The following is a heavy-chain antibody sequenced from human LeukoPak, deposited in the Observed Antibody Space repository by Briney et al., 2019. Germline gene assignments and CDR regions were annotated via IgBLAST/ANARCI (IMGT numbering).Heavy chain of an antibody. V-gene: IGHV3-74*01. J-gene: IGHJ5*02. CDR2: INVDGSDS. Sequence: GGSLRLSCTASGFTISAHWMHWVRQPPGKGLVGVSRINVDGSDSRYADSVKGRFTISRDNAKNTLYLQMNSLRDEDTAVYYCARDTFLGMGNPWGQGTLVTVSS. CDR3: ARDTFLGMGNP. D-gene: IGHD2/OR15-2a*01. CDR1: GFTISAHW.